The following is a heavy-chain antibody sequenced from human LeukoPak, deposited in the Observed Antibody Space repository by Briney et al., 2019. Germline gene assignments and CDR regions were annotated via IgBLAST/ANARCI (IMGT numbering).Heavy chain of an antibody. V-gene: IGHV1-69*05. D-gene: IGHD2-2*01. CDR3: ARVLGYCSSTSCYFDY. J-gene: IGHJ4*02. CDR1: GGTFSSCA. CDR2: IIPIFGTA. Sequence: ASVKVSCKASGGTFSSCAISWVRQAPGQGLEWMGGIIPIFGTANYAQKFQGRVTITTDESTSTAYMELSSLRSEDTAVYYCARVLGYCSSTSCYFDYWGQGTLVTVSS.